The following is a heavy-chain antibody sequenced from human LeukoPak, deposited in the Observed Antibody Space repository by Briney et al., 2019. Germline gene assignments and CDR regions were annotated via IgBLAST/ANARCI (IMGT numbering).Heavy chain of an antibody. CDR2: IYSDGRT. V-gene: IGHV3-53*05. CDR1: GFTVSNKY. CDR3: ARDGHDILTGYYSDYYYMDV. Sequence: GGSLRLSCAASGFTVSNKYMTWVRQAPGKGLEWVSLIYSDGRTYYADSVKGRFTISRDNSKNTLYLQMNSLRAEDTAVYYCARDGHDILTGYYSDYYYMDVWGKGTTVTVSS. J-gene: IGHJ6*03. D-gene: IGHD3-9*01.